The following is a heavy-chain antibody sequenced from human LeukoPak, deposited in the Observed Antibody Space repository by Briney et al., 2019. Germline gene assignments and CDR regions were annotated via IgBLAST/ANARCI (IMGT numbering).Heavy chain of an antibody. Sequence: GGSLRLSCAASGFTFSDYYMSWIRQAPGKGLEWVSYISSSSSYIYYADSVKGRFTISRDNAKNSLYLQMNSLRAEDTAVYYCARVVCGGDCYFDYWGQGTLVTVSS. CDR3: ARVVCGGDCYFDY. J-gene: IGHJ4*02. D-gene: IGHD2-21*02. CDR2: ISSSSSYI. CDR1: GFTFSDYY. V-gene: IGHV3-11*06.